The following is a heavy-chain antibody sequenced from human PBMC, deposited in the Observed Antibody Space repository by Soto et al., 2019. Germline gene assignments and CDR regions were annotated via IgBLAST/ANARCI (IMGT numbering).Heavy chain of an antibody. Sequence: ASVKVSCKASGYTFTSYAMLWVRQAPGQRLEWMGWINAGNGNTKYSQKFQGRVTITRDTSASTAYMELNSLRAEDTAVYYCAREGYSYGSPYWGHGTLVTVSS. D-gene: IGHD5-18*01. CDR2: INAGNGNT. J-gene: IGHJ4*01. V-gene: IGHV1-3*01. CDR3: AREGYSYGSPY. CDR1: GYTFTSYA.